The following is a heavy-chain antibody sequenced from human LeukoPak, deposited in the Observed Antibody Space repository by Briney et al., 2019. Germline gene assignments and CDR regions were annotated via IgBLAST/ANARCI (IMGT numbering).Heavy chain of an antibody. CDR2: INPNSGGT. Sequence: ASVKVSCKASGYTFTGYYMHWVRQAPGHGLEWMGRINPNSGGTDYAQKFQGRVTMTRDTSISTAYKELSRLRSDDTAVYYCAIGIAAAGTFDYWGQGTLVTVSS. V-gene: IGHV1-2*06. CDR1: GYTFTGYY. D-gene: IGHD6-13*01. J-gene: IGHJ4*02. CDR3: AIGIAAAGTFDY.